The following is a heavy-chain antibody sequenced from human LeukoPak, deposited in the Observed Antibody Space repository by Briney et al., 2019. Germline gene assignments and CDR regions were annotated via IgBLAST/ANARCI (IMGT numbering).Heavy chain of an antibody. CDR2: IKQDGSEK. Sequence: GGSLRLSCAASGFTFSSFWMGWVRQAPGKGPEWVASIKQDGSEKYYVGSVEGRFTISRDNSKNSLYLQMNSLRVEDTAVYYCVRALYTSGWYPDYFDFWGQGTLVTVSS. V-gene: IGHV3-7*04. CDR3: VRALYTSGWYPDYFDF. J-gene: IGHJ4*02. D-gene: IGHD6-19*01. CDR1: GFTFSSFW.